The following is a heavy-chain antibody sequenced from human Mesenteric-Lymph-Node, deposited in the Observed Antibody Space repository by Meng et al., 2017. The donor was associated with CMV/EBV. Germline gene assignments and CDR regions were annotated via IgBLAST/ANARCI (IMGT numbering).Heavy chain of an antibody. J-gene: IGHJ6*01. CDR1: GGSFSGYN. CDR2: ISHGGST. D-gene: IGHD4-11*01. Sequence: SQTPSLTRAVYGGSFSGYNWIWSRQPPGKGLEWIGQISHGGSTNYNPSLKRRVIISVDTSKNQFSLKVSSVTAADTAVYYCARDSPVAINYEAGHYYYAMDVWGQGTTVTVSS. V-gene: IGHV4-34*01. CDR3: ARDSPVAINYEAGHYYYAMDV.